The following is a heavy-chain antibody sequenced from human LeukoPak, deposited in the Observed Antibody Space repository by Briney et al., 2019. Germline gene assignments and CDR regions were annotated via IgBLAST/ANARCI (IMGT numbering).Heavy chain of an antibody. CDR2: INHSGST. J-gene: IGHJ4*02. Sequence: PSETLSLTCAVYGGSFSGYYWSWIRQPPGKGLEWIGEINHSGSTNYNPSLKSRVTISVDTSKNQFSLKLSSVTAADTAVYYCARAGGHDYVWGSYRYTAPVANYFDYWGQGTLVTVSS. CDR1: GGSFSGYY. D-gene: IGHD3-16*02. CDR3: ARAGGHDYVWGSYRYTAPVANYFDY. V-gene: IGHV4-34*01.